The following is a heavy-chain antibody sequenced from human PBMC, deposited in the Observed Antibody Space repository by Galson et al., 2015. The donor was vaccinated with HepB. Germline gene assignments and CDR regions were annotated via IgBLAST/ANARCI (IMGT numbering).Heavy chain of an antibody. CDR3: ARAGGAYDFWSGYSIYDAFDI. CDR2: INAGNGNT. Sequence: SVKVSCKASGYTFTSYAMYWVRQAPGQRLEWMGWINAGNGNTKYSQKFQGRVTITRDTSASTAYMELSSLRSEDTAVYYCARAGGAYDFWSGYSIYDAFDIWGQGTMVTVSS. D-gene: IGHD3-3*01. J-gene: IGHJ3*02. CDR1: GYTFTSYA. V-gene: IGHV1-3*01.